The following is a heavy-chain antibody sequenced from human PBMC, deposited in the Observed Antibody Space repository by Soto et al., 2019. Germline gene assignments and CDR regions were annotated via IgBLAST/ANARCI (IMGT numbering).Heavy chain of an antibody. V-gene: IGHV4-59*01. CDR1: VGSISSYY. CDR2: IYYSGST. CDR3: ARVPDSSSWYGVGYYFDD. Sequence: PSETLSLTCTVSVGSISSYYWSWIRQPPGKGLEWIGYIYYSGSTDYNPSLKSRVTISVDTSKNQFSLKLSSVTAAETAVYYCARVPDSSSWYGVGYYFDDWGQGTLVTVSS. D-gene: IGHD6-13*01. J-gene: IGHJ4*02.